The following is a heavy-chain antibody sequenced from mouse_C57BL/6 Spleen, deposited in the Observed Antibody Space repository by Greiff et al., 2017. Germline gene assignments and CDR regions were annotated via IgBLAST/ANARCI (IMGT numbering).Heavy chain of an antibody. CDR2: ISGGGGNT. D-gene: IGHD1-1*01. J-gene: IGHJ1*03. V-gene: IGHV5-9*01. CDR3: ASVTTVVAVWYFDV. Sequence: EVQLVESGGGLVKPGGSLKLSCAASGFTFSSYTMSWVRQTPEKRLEWVATISGGGGNTYYPDSVKGRFTISRDNAKNTLYLQMSSLRSEDTALYYCASVTTVVAVWYFDVWGTGTTVTVSS. CDR1: GFTFSSYT.